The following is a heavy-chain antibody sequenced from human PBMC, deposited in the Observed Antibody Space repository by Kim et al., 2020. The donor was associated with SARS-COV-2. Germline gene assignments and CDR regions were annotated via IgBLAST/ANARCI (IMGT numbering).Heavy chain of an antibody. CDR3: ARTAAVIYDYIWGRSPYDAFDI. J-gene: IGHJ3*02. D-gene: IGHD3-16*01. CDR1: GYTFTGYY. Sequence: ASVKVSCKASGYTFTGYYMHWVRQAPGQGLEWMGRINPNSGGTNYAQKFQGRVTMTRDTSISTAYMELSRLRSDDTAVYYCARTAAVIYDYIWGRSPYDAFDIWGQGTMVTVSS. CDR2: INPNSGGT. V-gene: IGHV1-2*06.